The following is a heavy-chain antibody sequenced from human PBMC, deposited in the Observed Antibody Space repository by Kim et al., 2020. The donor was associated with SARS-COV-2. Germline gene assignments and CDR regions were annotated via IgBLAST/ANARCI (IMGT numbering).Heavy chain of an antibody. J-gene: IGHJ4*02. CDR2: ISANGILI. Sequence: GGSLRLSCAGSGFIFSNYGVNWVRQAPGKGLEWVSYISANGILIYYADSVKGRFTISRDNAKNSLYLQMNSLRVEDTAIYYCLREGISGIRDWGQGTLVTVSS. CDR1: GFIFSNYG. V-gene: IGHV3-48*03. CDR3: LREGISGIRD. D-gene: IGHD1-20*01.